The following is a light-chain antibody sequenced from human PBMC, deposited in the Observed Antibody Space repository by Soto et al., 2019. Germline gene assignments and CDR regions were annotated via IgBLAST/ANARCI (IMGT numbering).Light chain of an antibody. Sequence: EIVLTQSPGTLSLSPGERATLSCRASQSVSSNYLAWYQQKPGQTPRLLIYGASSRATGIPDRFSGSGSGTDFTLTISRLEPEEFAVYYCQKYGSSPYTFGQGTKLEIK. CDR3: QKYGSSPYT. J-gene: IGKJ2*01. CDR2: GAS. CDR1: QSVSSNY. V-gene: IGKV3-20*01.